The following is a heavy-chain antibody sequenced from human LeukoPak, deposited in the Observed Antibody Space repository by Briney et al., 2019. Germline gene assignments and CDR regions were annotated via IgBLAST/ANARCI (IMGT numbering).Heavy chain of an antibody. CDR1: GFTFSIYA. CDR3: ANRPAGFDY. CDR2: ISGIGGST. D-gene: IGHD2-2*01. Sequence: GGSLRLSCAASGFTFSIYAMSWVRPAPGKGLEWVSAISGIGGSTYYADSAKGRFTISRDNSKKTLYMQMNSLRAEDTAVYYLANRPAGFDYWGQGTLVTVSS. J-gene: IGHJ4*02. V-gene: IGHV3-23*01.